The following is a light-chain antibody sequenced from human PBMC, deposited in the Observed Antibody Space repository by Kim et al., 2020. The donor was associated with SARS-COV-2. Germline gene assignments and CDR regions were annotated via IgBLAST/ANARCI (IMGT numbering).Light chain of an antibody. J-gene: IGLJ3*02. CDR1: SIKSCY. Sequence: GQRVTIKGERDSIKSCYATWYQQKPGQAAVIVINDRNNRPSAIPDRCSGSSTGNTASLTITQAQAEDEADYYCNSREGSDHHVVFGGGTPLTVL. V-gene: IGLV3-19*01. CDR3: NSREGSDHHVV. CDR2: DRN.